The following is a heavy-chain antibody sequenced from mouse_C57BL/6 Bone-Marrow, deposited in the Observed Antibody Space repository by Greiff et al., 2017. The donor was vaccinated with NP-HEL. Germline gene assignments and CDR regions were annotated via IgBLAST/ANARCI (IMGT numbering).Heavy chain of an antibody. J-gene: IGHJ3*01. Sequence: VQLQQSGAELARPGASVKLSCKASGYTFTSYGISWVKQRTGQGLEWIGEIYPRSGNTYYNEKFKGKATLTADKSSSTAYMELRSLTSEDSAVYFCAREVLRRFAYWGQGTLVTVSA. CDR1: GYTFTSYG. D-gene: IGHD1-2*01. V-gene: IGHV1-81*01. CDR2: IYPRSGNT. CDR3: AREVLRRFAY.